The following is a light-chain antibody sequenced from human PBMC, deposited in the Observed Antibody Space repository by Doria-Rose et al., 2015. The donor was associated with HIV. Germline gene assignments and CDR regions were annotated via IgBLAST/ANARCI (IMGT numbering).Light chain of an antibody. CDR2: DAS. CDR3: QQRSNWPPIFT. Sequence: EIVLTQSPATLSLSPGERATLSCRASQSVSSTLAWYQQKPGQAPRLLIYDASNRATGIPARSSGSGSGIDFTLTISSLEPEDFAVYFCQQRSNWPPIFTFGPGTKVDI. V-gene: IGKV3-11*01. CDR1: QSVSST. J-gene: IGKJ3*01.